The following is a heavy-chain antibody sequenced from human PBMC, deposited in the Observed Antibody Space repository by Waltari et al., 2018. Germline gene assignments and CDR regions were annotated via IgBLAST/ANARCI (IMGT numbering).Heavy chain of an antibody. J-gene: IGHJ1*01. CDR2: IWYDGSNK. Sequence: QVQLVESGGGVVQPGRSLRLSCAASGFTFSSYGMHWVRQAPGKGLEWVAVIWYDGSNKYYADSVKGRFTISRDNSKNTLYLQMNSLRAEDTAMYYCATSYDSSEGGWGQGTLVTVSS. D-gene: IGHD3-22*01. V-gene: IGHV3-33*08. CDR3: ATSYDSSEGG. CDR1: GFTFSSYG.